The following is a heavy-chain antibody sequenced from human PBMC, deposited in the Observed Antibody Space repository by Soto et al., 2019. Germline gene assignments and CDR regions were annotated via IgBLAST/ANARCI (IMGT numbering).Heavy chain of an antibody. Sequence: EVQLLESGGGLVQPGGSLRLSCAASGFTFSSYAMSWVRQAPGKGLEWVSAISGSGGSTYYADSVKGRFTISRDNSKNPLYLQMNSLRAEDTAVYYCAKRGDYYGSGSYPYGMDVWGQGTTVTVSS. J-gene: IGHJ6*02. D-gene: IGHD3-10*01. CDR1: GFTFSSYA. CDR2: ISGSGGST. V-gene: IGHV3-23*01. CDR3: AKRGDYYGSGSYPYGMDV.